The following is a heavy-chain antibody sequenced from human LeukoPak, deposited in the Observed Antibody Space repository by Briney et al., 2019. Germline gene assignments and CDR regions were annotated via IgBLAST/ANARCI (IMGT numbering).Heavy chain of an antibody. J-gene: IGHJ4*02. Sequence: PGRSLRLSCAASGFTFSSYGMHWVRQAPGKGLEWVAVIWYDGSNTYYADSVKGRFTISRDNSKNTLYLQMNSLRAEDTAVYYWARDRGLRLGDHPHYWGQGTLVTVSS. V-gene: IGHV3-33*01. CDR3: ARDRGLRLGDHPHY. CDR2: IWYDGSNT. D-gene: IGHD3-16*01. CDR1: GFTFSSYG.